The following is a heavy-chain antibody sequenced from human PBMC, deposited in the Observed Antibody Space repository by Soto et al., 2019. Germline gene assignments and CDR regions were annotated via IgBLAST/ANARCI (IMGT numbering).Heavy chain of an antibody. V-gene: IGHV3-7*01. Sequence: GGSLRLSCEGSGFTFSGYWMSWVRQAPGKGLEWVANIKEDGGEKYYVDSVKGRFTISRDNTKESLFLQMNSLRVEDTAIYYCARDRPGIAVPGMRTYNWIDSWGQGTLVTVSS. CDR1: GFTFSGYW. D-gene: IGHD6-19*01. CDR3: ARDRPGIAVPGMRTYNWIDS. CDR2: IKEDGGEK. J-gene: IGHJ5*01.